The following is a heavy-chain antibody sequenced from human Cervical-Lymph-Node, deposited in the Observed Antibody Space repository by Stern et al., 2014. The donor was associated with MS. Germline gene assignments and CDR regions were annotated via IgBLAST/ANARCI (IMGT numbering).Heavy chain of an antibody. J-gene: IGHJ4*02. V-gene: IGHV1-3*01. CDR2: INGGNGNT. CDR3: ARGRPSIAARYYFDY. CDR1: GYTFTSYA. D-gene: IGHD6-6*01. Sequence: QVQLVQSGAEVKKPGASVKVSCKASGYTFTSYAMHWVRQAPGQRLEWMGWINGGNGNTKYSQKFQGRVTITRDTSASTAYMELSSLRSEDTAVYYCARGRPSIAARYYFDYWGQGTLVTVSS.